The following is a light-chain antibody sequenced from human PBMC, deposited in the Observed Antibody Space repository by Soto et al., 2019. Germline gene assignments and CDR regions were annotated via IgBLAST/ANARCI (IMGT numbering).Light chain of an antibody. J-gene: IGKJ1*01. CDR2: GAS. V-gene: IGKV1-39*01. CDR1: QSISTY. CDR3: QQSYNART. Sequence: DIQMTQSPSSLSASVGARVTITCRASQSISTYLTWYQQKPGKAPKLLIYGASSLQSGVPSRFSGSGSGTDFTLTISSLQPEDSAIYYCQQSYNARTFGQGTKVEIK.